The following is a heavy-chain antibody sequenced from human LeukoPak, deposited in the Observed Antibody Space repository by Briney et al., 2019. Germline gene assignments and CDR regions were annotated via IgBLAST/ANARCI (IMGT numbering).Heavy chain of an antibody. D-gene: IGHD1-26*01. J-gene: IGHJ4*02. V-gene: IGHV3-23*01. Sequence: GGSLRLSCAASGFTFSNNAMSWVRKPPGKGREGFPVTSTSGGSAYYADSVKGRFTISRDNSKNTLYLQMDSLRADDTAVYYCARYSGSYYYPPAWDLWGQGTLVTVSS. CDR1: GFTFSNNA. CDR3: ARYSGSYYYPPAWDL. CDR2: TSTSGGSA.